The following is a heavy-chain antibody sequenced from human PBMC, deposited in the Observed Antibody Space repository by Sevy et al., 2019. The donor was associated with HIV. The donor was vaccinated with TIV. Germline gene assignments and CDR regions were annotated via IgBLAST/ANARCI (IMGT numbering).Heavy chain of an antibody. CDR3: TINGGAVDNGFDP. Sequence: GGSLRLSCTASGFTFSSYDMNWVRQAPGKGLEWVSKISSSGSSIYYADSVKGRFTISRDNAKNSLNLQMNSLRAEDTAVYYCTINGGAVDNGFDPWGQGTLVTVSS. CDR1: GFTFSSYD. J-gene: IGHJ5*02. D-gene: IGHD2-8*01. V-gene: IGHV3-48*03. CDR2: ISSSGSSI.